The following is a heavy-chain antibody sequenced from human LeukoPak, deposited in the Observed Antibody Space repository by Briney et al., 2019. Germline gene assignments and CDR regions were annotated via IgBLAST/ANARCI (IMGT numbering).Heavy chain of an antibody. D-gene: IGHD3-3*01. CDR3: ARGYYDFWSGYPAVGY. J-gene: IGHJ4*02. V-gene: IGHV3-33*01. CDR1: GFTFSSYG. Sequence: GGSLRLSCAASGFTFSSYGMHWVRQAPGKGLEWVAVIGYDGSNKYYADSVKGRFTISRDNSKNTLYLQMNSLRAEDTAVYYCARGYYDFWSGYPAVGYWGQGTLVTVSS. CDR2: IGYDGSNK.